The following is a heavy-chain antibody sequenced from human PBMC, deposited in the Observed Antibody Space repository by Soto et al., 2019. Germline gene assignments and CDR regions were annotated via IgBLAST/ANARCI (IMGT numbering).Heavy chain of an antibody. D-gene: IGHD2-15*01. CDR2: IYYSGST. CDR3: ARVNCSGGSCFVSNAFDI. CDR1: GGSISSGGYY. Sequence: SETLSLTCTVSGGSISSGGYYWSWIRQHPGKGLEWIGYIYYSGSTYYNPSLKSRVTISVDTSKNQFSLKLSSVTAADTAVYYCARVNCSGGSCFVSNAFDIWGQGTMVTVSS. J-gene: IGHJ3*02. V-gene: IGHV4-31*03.